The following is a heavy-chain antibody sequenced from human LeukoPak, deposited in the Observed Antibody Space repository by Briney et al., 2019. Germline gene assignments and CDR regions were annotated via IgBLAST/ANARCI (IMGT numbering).Heavy chain of an antibody. CDR1: GYTFTGYY. D-gene: IGHD3-3*01. J-gene: IGHJ5*02. Sequence: GASVKVSCKASGYTFTGYYMHWVRQAPGQGLEWMGWINPNSGGTNYAQKFQGRVTMTRDTSISTAYMELSRLRSDDTAVYHCASSTLGSVAYDFRSGYPRTRNWFDPWGQGTLVTVSS. V-gene: IGHV1-2*02. CDR3: ASSTLGSVAYDFRSGYPRTRNWFDP. CDR2: INPNSGGT.